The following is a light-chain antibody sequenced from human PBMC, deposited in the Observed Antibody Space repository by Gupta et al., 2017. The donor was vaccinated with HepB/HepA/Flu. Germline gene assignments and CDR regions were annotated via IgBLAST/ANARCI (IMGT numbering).Light chain of an antibody. V-gene: IGLV2-8*01. Sequence: QSDLTQPPSASGSPVQSVTISCTGTSSDVGGYNDVSWYQQHPGKAPKLMIYEVSKRPAGVPDRFSGSKSGTTGYLTISGLQSEDEADYYCRSCGASIKLIFGGGTKLTVL. CDR3: RSCGASIKLI. J-gene: IGLJ2*01. CDR2: EVS. CDR1: SSDVGGYND.